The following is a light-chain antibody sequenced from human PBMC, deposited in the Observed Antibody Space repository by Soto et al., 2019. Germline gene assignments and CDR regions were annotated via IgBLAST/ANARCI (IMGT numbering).Light chain of an antibody. V-gene: IGKV3-20*01. Sequence: ENVLTQSPGTLSLSPWERATLSCRASQSVDSSYLAWYQQKPGQAPRLLIYGTSSRATGIPDRFSGSGSGTDFTLTINRLEPEDFAVYYCQHYGSSIYTFGQGTKLEIK. CDR3: QHYGSSIYT. CDR1: QSVDSSY. J-gene: IGKJ2*01. CDR2: GTS.